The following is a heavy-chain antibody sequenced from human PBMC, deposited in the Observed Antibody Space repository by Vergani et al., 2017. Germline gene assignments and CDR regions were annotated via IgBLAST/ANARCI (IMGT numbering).Heavy chain of an antibody. Sequence: QVQLQESGPGLVKPSETLSLTCTVSGGSISSYYWSWIRQPPGKGLEWIGYIYYSGSTNYNPSLKSRVTISVDTSKNQFSLKLSSVTAADTAVYYCARVDLDDTAHTPYYYYYYMDVWGKGTTVTVSS. D-gene: IGHD5-18*01. CDR3: ARVDLDDTAHTPYYYYYYMDV. CDR1: GGSISSYY. CDR2: IYYSGST. J-gene: IGHJ6*03. V-gene: IGHV4-59*08.